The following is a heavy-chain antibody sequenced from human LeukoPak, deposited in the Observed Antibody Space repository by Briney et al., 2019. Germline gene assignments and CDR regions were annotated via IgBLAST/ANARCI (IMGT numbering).Heavy chain of an antibody. Sequence: SETLSLTCTVSGGSISSYYWSWIRPPPGKGLEWIGYIYYSGSTNYNPSLKSRVTISVDTSKNQFSLKLSSVTAADTAVYYCARKDSGYGSDAFDIWGQGTMVTVSS. V-gene: IGHV4-59*01. J-gene: IGHJ3*02. CDR2: IYYSGST. D-gene: IGHD5-12*01. CDR1: GGSISSYY. CDR3: ARKDSGYGSDAFDI.